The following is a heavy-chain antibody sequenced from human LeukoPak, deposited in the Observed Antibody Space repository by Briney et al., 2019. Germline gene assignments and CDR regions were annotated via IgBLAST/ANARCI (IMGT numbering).Heavy chain of an antibody. CDR1: GGSISSSSYY. Sequence: SETLSLTCTVSGGSISSSSYYWGWIRQPPGKGLEWIGSIYYSGSTYYNPSLKSRVTISVDTSKNQFSLRLSSVTAADTAVYYCARDRYYYGSGSYYHFSPWGQGTLVTVSS. CDR3: ARDRYYYGSGSYYHFSP. D-gene: IGHD3-10*01. V-gene: IGHV4-39*07. CDR2: IYYSGST. J-gene: IGHJ5*02.